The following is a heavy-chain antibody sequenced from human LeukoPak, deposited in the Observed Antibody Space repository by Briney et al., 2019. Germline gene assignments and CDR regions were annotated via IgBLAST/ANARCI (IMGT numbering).Heavy chain of an antibody. Sequence: GGSLRLSCTTSGFAFSNYAMNWVRQAPGKGPEWVSGISGFNTYYADAVKGRFTIFRDNSKNVLYLQMDRLRAEDTAVYSCAKDVFTSPRCLLYFDSWGQGTLVTVSS. CDR1: GFAFSNYA. V-gene: IGHV3-23*01. J-gene: IGHJ4*02. D-gene: IGHD3-10*01. CDR2: ISGFNT. CDR3: AKDVFTSPRCLLYFDS.